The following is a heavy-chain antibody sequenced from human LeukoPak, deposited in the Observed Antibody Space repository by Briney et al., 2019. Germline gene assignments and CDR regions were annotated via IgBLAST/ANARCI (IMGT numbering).Heavy chain of an antibody. CDR2: ISYDGSNK. V-gene: IGHV3-30*12. D-gene: IGHD3-9*01. CDR3: ARPPDILTGKNWFDS. CDR1: GFTFSGYG. J-gene: IGHJ5*01. Sequence: PGGSLRLSCAASGFTFSGYGMHWVRRAPGKGLEWVAVISYDGSNKYYADSVKGRFTISRDNSKNTLYLQMNSLRVEDTAVYYCARPPDILTGKNWFDSWGQGTLVTVSS.